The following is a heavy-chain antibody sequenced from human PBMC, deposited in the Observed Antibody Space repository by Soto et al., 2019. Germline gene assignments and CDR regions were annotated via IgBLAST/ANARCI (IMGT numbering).Heavy chain of an antibody. Sequence: ALVKLSCKASGFTFTGSAVQWVRQARGQRFEWIGWIVVGSGNTNYAQKFQERVTITRDMSTSTAYMELSSLRSEDTAVYYCAAPDIVATTPYYYYYGMDVWGQGTTVTVSS. CDR3: AAPDIVATTPYYYYYGMDV. V-gene: IGHV1-58*01. D-gene: IGHD5-12*01. CDR1: GFTFTGSA. CDR2: IVVGSGNT. J-gene: IGHJ6*02.